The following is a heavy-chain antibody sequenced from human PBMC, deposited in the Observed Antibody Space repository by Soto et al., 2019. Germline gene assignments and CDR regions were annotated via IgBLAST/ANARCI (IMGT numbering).Heavy chain of an antibody. D-gene: IGHD3-3*01. CDR1: GFTFSSYA. V-gene: IGHV3-30-3*01. CDR2: ISYDGSNK. Sequence: GGSLRLSCAASGFTFSSYAMHWVRQAPGKGLEWVAVISYDGSNKYYADSVKGRFTISRDNSKNTLYLQMNSLRAEDTAVYYCARWRFYGMDVWGQGTTVTVSS. CDR3: ARWRFYGMDV. J-gene: IGHJ6*02.